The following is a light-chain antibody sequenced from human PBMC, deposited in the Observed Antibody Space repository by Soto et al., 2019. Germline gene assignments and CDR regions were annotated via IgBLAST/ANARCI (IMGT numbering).Light chain of an antibody. V-gene: IGKV3-15*01. CDR1: QSVGNY. CDR2: VAS. CDR3: QQYNDWPPRWT. J-gene: IGKJ1*01. Sequence: EVVMTQSPATLSVSPGERATLSCRASQSVGNYLAWYQQKPGQAPRLLIYVASTRATGIPARFSGSGFGTEFTLTINSLQSEDFAVYYCQQYNDWPPRWTFGQGTKVEI.